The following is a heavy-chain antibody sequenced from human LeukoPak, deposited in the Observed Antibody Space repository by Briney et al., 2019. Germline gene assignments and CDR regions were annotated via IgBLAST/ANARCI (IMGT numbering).Heavy chain of an antibody. J-gene: IGHJ3*02. CDR2: ISYDGSNK. D-gene: IGHD6-19*01. CDR3: AKDRIAVAGRTFDI. CDR1: GFTFSSYG. V-gene: IGHV3-30*18. Sequence: GRSPRLSCAASGFTFSSYGMHWVRQAPGKGLEWVAVISYDGSNKYYADSVKGRFTISRDNSKNTLYLQMDSLRAEDTAVYYCAKDRIAVAGRTFDIWGQGTMVTVSS.